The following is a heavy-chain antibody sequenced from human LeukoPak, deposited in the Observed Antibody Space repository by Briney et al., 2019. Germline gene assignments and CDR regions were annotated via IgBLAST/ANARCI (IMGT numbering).Heavy chain of an antibody. J-gene: IGHJ4*02. Sequence: ASVKVSCKASGYTFTGYYMHWVRQAPGQGLEWMGWINPNSGGTNYAQKFQGRVTMTRDTSISTAYMELSRLRSDDTAVYYCARVVDYSNYYFDCWGQGTLVTISS. CDR2: INPNSGGT. V-gene: IGHV1-2*02. D-gene: IGHD4-11*01. CDR1: GYTFTGYY. CDR3: ARVVDYSNYYFDC.